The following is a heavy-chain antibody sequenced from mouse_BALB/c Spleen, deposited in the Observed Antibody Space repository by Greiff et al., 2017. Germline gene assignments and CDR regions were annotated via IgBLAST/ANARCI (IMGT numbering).Heavy chain of an antibody. Sequence: QVQLKESGAELVKPGASVKMSCMASGYTFTSYNMHWVKQTPGQGLEWIGAIYPVNGDTSYNQKFKGKATLTADKSSSTAYMQLSSLTSEDSAVYYCARGSVHDAMDYWGQGTSVTVSS. D-gene: IGHD2-12*01. CDR3: ARGSVHDAMDY. J-gene: IGHJ4*01. CDR2: IYPVNGDT. CDR1: GYTFTSYN. V-gene: IGHV1-12*01.